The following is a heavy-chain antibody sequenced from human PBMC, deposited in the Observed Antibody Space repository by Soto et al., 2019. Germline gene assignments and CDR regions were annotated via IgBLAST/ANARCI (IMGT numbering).Heavy chain of an antibody. J-gene: IGHJ5*02. Sequence: PSETLSLTCTVSVGSISSGDYYWGCIRQPPGKGLEWIGYIYYSGSTYYNPSLKSRVTISVDTSKNQFSLKLSSVTAADTAVYYCARGAGLRFLEWLSAWFDPWGQGTLVTVSS. CDR1: VGSISSGDYY. V-gene: IGHV4-30-4*01. CDR3: ARGAGLRFLEWLSAWFDP. CDR2: IYYSGST. D-gene: IGHD3-3*01.